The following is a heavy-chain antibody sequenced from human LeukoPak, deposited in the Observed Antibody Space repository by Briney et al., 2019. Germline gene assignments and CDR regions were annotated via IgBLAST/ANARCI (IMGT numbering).Heavy chain of an antibody. CDR3: ARVVPLGPFDY. J-gene: IGHJ4*02. CDR2: INHSGST. V-gene: IGHV4-34*01. Sequence: NPSETLSLTCTVSGGSISSYYWSWIRQPPGKGLEWIGEINHSGSTNYNPSLKSRVTISVDTSKNQFSLKLSSVTAADTAVYYCARVVPLGPFDYWGQGTLVTVSS. CDR1: GGSISSYY.